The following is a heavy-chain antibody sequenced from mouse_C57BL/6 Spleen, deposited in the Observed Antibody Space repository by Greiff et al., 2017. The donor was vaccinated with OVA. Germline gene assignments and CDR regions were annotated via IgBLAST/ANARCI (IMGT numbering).Heavy chain of an antibody. CDR2: ISSGSSTI. V-gene: IGHV5-17*01. CDR3: ARPNYSNYHDAMDY. CDR1: GFTFSDYG. Sequence: EVQLVESGGGLVKPGGSLKLSCAASGFTFSDYGMHWVRQAPEKGLEWVAYISSGSSTIYYADTVKGRFTISRDNATNTLFLQMTSLRSEDTAMYYCARPNYSNYHDAMDYWGQGTSVTVSS. J-gene: IGHJ4*01. D-gene: IGHD2-5*01.